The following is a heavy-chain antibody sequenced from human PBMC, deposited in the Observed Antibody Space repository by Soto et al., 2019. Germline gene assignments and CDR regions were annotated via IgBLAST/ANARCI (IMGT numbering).Heavy chain of an antibody. CDR1: GFTFSSYA. V-gene: IGHV3-64D*08. CDR3: VNSPLGRYFDWLSDFGY. J-gene: IGHJ4*02. Sequence: PGGSLRLSCSASGFTFSSYAMHWVRQAPGKGLEYVSAISSNGGSTYYADSVKGRFTISRDNSKNTLYLQMSSLRAEDTAVYYWVNSPLGRYFDWLSDFGYWGQGTLVTVSS. D-gene: IGHD3-9*01. CDR2: ISSNGGST.